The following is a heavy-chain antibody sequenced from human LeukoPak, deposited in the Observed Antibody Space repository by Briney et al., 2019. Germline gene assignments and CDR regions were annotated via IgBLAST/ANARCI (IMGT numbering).Heavy chain of an antibody. V-gene: IGHV3-23*01. Sequence: GGSLRLSCAASGFTFSRYWMSWVRQAPGKGLEWVSAISGSGGSTYYADSVKGRFTISRDNSKNTLYLQMNSLRAEDTAVYYCAKDIPPQWYYDSSGYFDYWGQGTLVTVSS. CDR1: GFTFSRYW. D-gene: IGHD3-22*01. CDR2: ISGSGGST. CDR3: AKDIPPQWYYDSSGYFDY. J-gene: IGHJ4*02.